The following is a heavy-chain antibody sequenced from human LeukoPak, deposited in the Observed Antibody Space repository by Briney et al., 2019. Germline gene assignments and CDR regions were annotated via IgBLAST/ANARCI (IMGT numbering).Heavy chain of an antibody. CDR1: GYTFTSYG. V-gene: IGHV1-18*01. J-gene: IGHJ4*02. Sequence: ASVKVSCKASGYTFTSYGISWVRQAPGQGLEWMGWIGGYNGNTKYAQKLQGRVTMTTDTAASAAYMEVRSLRSDDTAVYYCARVDIVVGLEGLDYWGQGTLATVSS. D-gene: IGHD2-2*03. CDR3: ARVDIVVGLEGLDY. CDR2: IGGYNGNT.